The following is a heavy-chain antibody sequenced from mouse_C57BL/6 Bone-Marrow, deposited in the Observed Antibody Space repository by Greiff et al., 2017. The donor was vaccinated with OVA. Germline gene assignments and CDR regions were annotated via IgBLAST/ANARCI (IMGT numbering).Heavy chain of an antibody. CDR3: ARSIYYCGSSVRMDY. V-gene: IGHV1-55*01. CDR1: GYTFTSYW. Sequence: QVQLQQPGAELVKPGASVKMSCKASGYTFTSYWITWVKQRPGQGLEWIGDIYPGSGSTNYNEKFKSKATLTVDTSSSTAYMQLSSLTSEDSAVYYCARSIYYCGSSVRMDYWGQGTSVTVSS. J-gene: IGHJ4*01. CDR2: IYPGSGST. D-gene: IGHD1-1*01.